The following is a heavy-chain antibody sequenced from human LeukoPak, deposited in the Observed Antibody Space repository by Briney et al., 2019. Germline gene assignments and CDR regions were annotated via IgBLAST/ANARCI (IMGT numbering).Heavy chain of an antibody. CDR2: IKEDGSLK. CDR3: VRDWAPASMQAAPFDC. J-gene: IGHJ4*02. V-gene: IGHV3-7*01. D-gene: IGHD2/OR15-2a*01. CDR1: GFGFSNFW. Sequence: GGSLRLSCAASGFGFSNFWMSWVRQAPGKRPEWVANIKEDGSLKNYVDSVEGRFTVSRDNAKNTPYLQMNSLRLEDTAVYYCVRDWAPASMQAAPFDCWGQGTLVTVSS.